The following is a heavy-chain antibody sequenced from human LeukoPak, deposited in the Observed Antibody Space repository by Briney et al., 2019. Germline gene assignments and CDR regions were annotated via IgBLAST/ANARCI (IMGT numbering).Heavy chain of an antibody. J-gene: IGHJ3*02. V-gene: IGHV4-59*01. Sequence: SESLSLACSVSGRSISSDYCGWVRRPRGNGLGWIGYIYYSGSTNYNPSLQSRVTISVDTSKNQYSLKLSPVTAADTAVYYCARGSSGYYFAFDIWGQGTMVTVSS. CDR2: IYYSGST. CDR1: GRSISSDY. CDR3: ARGSSGYYFAFDI. D-gene: IGHD3-22*01.